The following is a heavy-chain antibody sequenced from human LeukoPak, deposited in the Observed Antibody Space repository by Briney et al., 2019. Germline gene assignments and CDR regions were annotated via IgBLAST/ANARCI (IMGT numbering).Heavy chain of an antibody. V-gene: IGHV3-74*01. CDR1: GFTFSNYW. D-gene: IGHD5-12*01. CDR2: INSDGSST. Sequence: GGSLGLSCAASGFTFSNYWMHWVRQAPGKGLVWVSRINSDGSSTTYADSVRGRFTISRDNAKNTLWLQMNSLRAEDTAVYYCVRDLAATSFWGQGTMVTVSS. CDR3: VRDLAATSF. J-gene: IGHJ3*01.